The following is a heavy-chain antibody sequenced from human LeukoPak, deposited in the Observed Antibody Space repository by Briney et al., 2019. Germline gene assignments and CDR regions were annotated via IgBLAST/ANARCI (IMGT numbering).Heavy chain of an antibody. V-gene: IGHV3-74*01. D-gene: IGHD3-22*01. CDR3: AIGCYHQSSGYCGFDY. J-gene: IGHJ4*02. CDR1: GFTFSDDW. Sequence: GGSLRLSCAASGFTFSDDWMHWVRQAPGKGLVWVSRISPDGSDTVYADSVKGRFTVSRDNRKNALYLQMNGLRAEETAIYYCAIGCYHQSSGYCGFDYWGLGTLVTVS. CDR2: ISPDGSDT.